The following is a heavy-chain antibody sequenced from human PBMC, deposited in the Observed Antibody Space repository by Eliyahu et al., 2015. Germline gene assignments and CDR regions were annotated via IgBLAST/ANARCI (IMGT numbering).Heavy chain of an antibody. D-gene: IGHD1/OR15-1a*01. Sequence: QVQLVQSGPEVKKPGASVKVSCKTSGYPFTSYGISWVRQAPGQGLEWMGWISGDNGNTXXAQSLQGRVTLTTDTSTRTAYMEVRSLTSDDTAVYYCARGHWNNGPGSYSYMDVWGKGTTVTVSS. J-gene: IGHJ6*03. CDR3: ARGHWNNGPGSYSYMDV. CDR1: GYPFTSYG. CDR2: ISGDNGNT. V-gene: IGHV1-18*04.